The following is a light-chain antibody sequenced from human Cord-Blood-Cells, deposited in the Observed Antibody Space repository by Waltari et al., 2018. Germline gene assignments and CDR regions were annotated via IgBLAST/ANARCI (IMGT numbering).Light chain of an antibody. CDR1: QSISSY. V-gene: IGKV1-39*01. J-gene: IGKJ1*01. CDR2: AAS. CDR3: QQSYSTPRT. Sequence: DIQMTQSPSSLSASVGDRVTITCRASQSISSYLNWYQQKPGKAPELLIYAASSLQSGVPSRFSGSGPGTDFTLTISSLQPEDFATYYCQQSYSTPRTFGQGTKVEIK.